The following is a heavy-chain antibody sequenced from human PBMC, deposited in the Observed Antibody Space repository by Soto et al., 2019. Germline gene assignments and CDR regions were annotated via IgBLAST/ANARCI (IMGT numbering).Heavy chain of an antibody. D-gene: IGHD2-8*01. CDR1: GGSISSYY. J-gene: IGHJ6*02. Sequence: QVQLQESGPGLVKPSETLSLTCTVSGGSISSYYWSWIRQSPGKGLEWIGYIYYSGSTNYNPSLKSRVTLSVDTSKNQFSLKLSSVTAADTAVYYCARDIMGTNYYYYGMDVWGQGTTVTVSS. CDR3: ARDIMGTNYYYYGMDV. V-gene: IGHV4-59*01. CDR2: IYYSGST.